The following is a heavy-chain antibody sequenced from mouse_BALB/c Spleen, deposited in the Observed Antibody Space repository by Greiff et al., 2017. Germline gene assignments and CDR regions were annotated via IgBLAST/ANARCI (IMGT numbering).Heavy chain of an antibody. V-gene: IGHV5-4*02. CDR2: ISDGGSYT. CDR1: GFTFSDYY. J-gene: IGHJ2*01. D-gene: IGHD1-1*01. Sequence: EVQLVESGGGLVKPGGSLKLSCAASGFTFSDYYMYWVRQTPEKRLEWVATISDGGSYTYYPDSVKGRFTISRDNAKNNLYLQMSSLKSEDTAMYYCARGVEVDYWGQGTTLTVSS. CDR3: ARGVEVDY.